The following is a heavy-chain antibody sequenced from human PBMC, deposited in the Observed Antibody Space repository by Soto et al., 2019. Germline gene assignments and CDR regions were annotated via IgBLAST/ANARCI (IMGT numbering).Heavy chain of an antibody. Sequence: PSETLSLTCTVSGGSISSSSYYWGWIRQPPGKGLEWIGSIYYSGSTYYNPSLKSRVTISVDTSKNQFSLKLSSVTAADTAVYYCEAGDSSSFYPPFDPWGQGTLVTVSS. CDR1: GGSISSSSYY. J-gene: IGHJ5*02. V-gene: IGHV4-39*01. D-gene: IGHD6-13*01. CDR2: IYYSGST. CDR3: EAGDSSSFYPPFDP.